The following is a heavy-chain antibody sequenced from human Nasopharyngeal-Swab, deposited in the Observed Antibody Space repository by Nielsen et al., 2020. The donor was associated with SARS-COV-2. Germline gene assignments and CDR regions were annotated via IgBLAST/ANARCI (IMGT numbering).Heavy chain of an antibody. Sequence: SLKISCVASGFPFDDYAMSWVRLVPGKGLQWVAGITWNSGNIGYADSVKGRFTVSRDNADNSLFLQMDSLRSEDTAFYYCAKSLYTSTWSYYFDIWGQGTMVTISS. CDR2: ITWNSGNI. V-gene: IGHV3-9*01. D-gene: IGHD6-13*01. CDR1: GFPFDDYA. J-gene: IGHJ4*02. CDR3: AKSLYTSTWSYYFDI.